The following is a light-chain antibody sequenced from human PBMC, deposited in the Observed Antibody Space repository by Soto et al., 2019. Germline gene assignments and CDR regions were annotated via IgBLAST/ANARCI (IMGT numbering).Light chain of an antibody. Sequence: DIVMTQSPDSLAVSLGERATINCKSSQSVLYSSNNKNYLAWYQQKPGQPPKLLIYWASTRESGVPDRFSGSGSGTDFTLTISSLQAEDVAVYYCQQYYSTPFTFGCGTKVDIK. CDR2: WAS. J-gene: IGKJ3*01. CDR1: QSVLYSSNNKNY. V-gene: IGKV4-1*01. CDR3: QQYYSTPFT.